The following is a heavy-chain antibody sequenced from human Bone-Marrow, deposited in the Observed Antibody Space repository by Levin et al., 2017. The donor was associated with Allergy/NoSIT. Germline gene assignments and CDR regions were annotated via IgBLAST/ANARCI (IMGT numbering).Heavy chain of an antibody. CDR2: IYHSGTT. V-gene: IGHV4-4*02. D-gene: IGHD2-8*02. Sequence: GSLRLSCAVSGGSISSNNWWNWVRQAPGEGLEWLGEIYHSGTTNYNPSLKSRILISVDKSKNQFSLRLNSVTAADTALYYCTRRNSSWVVFSFDVWGEGTMVTVSS. CDR1: GGSISSNNW. CDR3: TRRNSSWVVFSFDV. J-gene: IGHJ3*01.